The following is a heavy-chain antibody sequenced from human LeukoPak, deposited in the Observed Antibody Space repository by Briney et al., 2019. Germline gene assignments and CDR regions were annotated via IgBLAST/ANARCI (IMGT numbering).Heavy chain of an antibody. CDR2: ISASGGIT. V-gene: IGHV3-23*01. J-gene: IGHJ4*02. D-gene: IGHD3-16*01. Sequence: GGSLRLSCAGSASTFSTYAMSWVRLAPGKGLEWVSAISASGGITYYGDSVKGRFTMSRDDSQNTVYLQMNSLRAEDTAVYYCVRQSRFGGKAQPRWGQGTLVTVSS. CDR1: ASTFSTYA. CDR3: VRQSRFGGKAQPR.